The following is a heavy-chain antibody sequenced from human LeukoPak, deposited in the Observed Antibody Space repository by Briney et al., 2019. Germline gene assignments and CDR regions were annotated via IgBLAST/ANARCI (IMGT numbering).Heavy chain of an antibody. V-gene: IGHV4-38-2*01. D-gene: IGHD3-22*01. CDR3: ARQERSSGLDY. Sequence: PSETLSLTCAVSGYSISSGYYWGWIRQPPGKGLEWIGSIYHSGSTYYNPSLKSRVTISVDTSKNQFSLKLSSVTAADTAAYYCARQERSSGLDYWGQGTLVTVSS. J-gene: IGHJ4*02. CDR2: IYHSGST. CDR1: GYSISSGYY.